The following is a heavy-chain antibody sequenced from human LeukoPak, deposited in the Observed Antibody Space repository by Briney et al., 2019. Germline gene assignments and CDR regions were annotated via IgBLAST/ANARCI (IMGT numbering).Heavy chain of an antibody. CDR3: ARGGSQEYSYGSFDY. CDR1: GGSISSGDYY. J-gene: IGHJ4*02. D-gene: IGHD5-18*01. CDR2: IYYSGST. Sequence: PSQTLSLTCTVSGGSISSGDYYWSWIRQPPGKGLEWIGYIYYSGSTYYNPSLKSRVTISVDTSKNQFSLKLSSVTAADTAVYYCARGGSQEYSYGSFDYWGQGILVTVSS. V-gene: IGHV4-30-4*08.